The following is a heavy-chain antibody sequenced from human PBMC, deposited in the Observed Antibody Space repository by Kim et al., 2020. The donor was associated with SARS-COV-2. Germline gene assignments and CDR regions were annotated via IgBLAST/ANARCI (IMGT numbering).Heavy chain of an antibody. V-gene: IGHV3-74*01. J-gene: IGHJ4*02. Sequence: WGSLRLSCAASGFTFSSYWMHWVRQAPGKGLVWVSRINSDGSSTTYADSVKGRFTISRDNAKNTLYLQMNSLRAEDTAVYYCARENEMATIHFDYWGQGTLVTVSS. D-gene: IGHD5-12*01. CDR2: INSDGSST. CDR3: ARENEMATIHFDY. CDR1: GFTFSSYW.